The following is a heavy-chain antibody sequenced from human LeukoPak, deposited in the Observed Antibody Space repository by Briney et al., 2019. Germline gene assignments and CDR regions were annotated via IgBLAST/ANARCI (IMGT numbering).Heavy chain of an antibody. V-gene: IGHV3-23*02. CDR1: GFTFSSYG. D-gene: IGHD3-22*01. CDR3: ARDRYYYDSGGSRFDY. J-gene: IGHJ4*02. CDR2: ISGSGGST. Sequence: GGSLRLSCAASGFTFSSYGTSWVRQAPGKGLEWVSAISGSGGSTNYNPSLKSRVTMSVDTSKNQFSLKLSSVTAADTAVHYCARDRYYYDSGGSRFDYWGQGTLVTVSS.